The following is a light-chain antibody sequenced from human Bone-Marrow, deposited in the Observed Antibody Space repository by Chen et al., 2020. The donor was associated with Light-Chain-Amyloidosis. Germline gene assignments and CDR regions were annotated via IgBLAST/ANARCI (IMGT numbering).Light chain of an antibody. CDR3: QLWDSSSDHYV. CDR1: NIGSTS. Sequence: SYVLTQPSSVAAAPGQTATIACGGNNIGSTSVHWYQQTPGQAPLLVVYDDSDRPSGISERLAGSNSGNTATLTISRVEAGDEADYYCQLWDSSSDHYVFATGTKVTVL. V-gene: IGLV3-21*02. J-gene: IGLJ1*01. CDR2: DDS.